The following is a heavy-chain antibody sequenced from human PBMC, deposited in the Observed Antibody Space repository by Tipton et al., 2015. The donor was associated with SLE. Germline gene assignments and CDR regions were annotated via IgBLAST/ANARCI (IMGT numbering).Heavy chain of an antibody. J-gene: IGHJ4*02. CDR1: GFSFSSYS. D-gene: IGHD1-26*01. CDR3: ARDVAEGGYFDY. CDR2: ISSSSIYI. Sequence: SLRLSCAASGFSFSSYSMNWVRQAPGKGLEWVSSISSSSIYIWYADSVKGRFTISRDNAKNSLYLQMNSLRAEDTAVYYCARDVAEGGYFDYWGQGTLVTVSS. V-gene: IGHV3-21*01.